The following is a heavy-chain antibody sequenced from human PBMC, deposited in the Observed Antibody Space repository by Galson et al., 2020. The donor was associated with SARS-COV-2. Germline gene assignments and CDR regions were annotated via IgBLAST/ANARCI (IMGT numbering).Heavy chain of an antibody. V-gene: IGHV1-18*04. CDR2: INTYNGNT. J-gene: IGHJ3*01. Sequence: ASVKVPCKASAYTLSDYGISWVRQDPAQGLEWMGWINTYNGNTKYAQQLQDRVTMTADSSTSTAYMELRSLTSDDTAIYYCAKDRLGMGDSLDVWGQGTMVTVSS. CDR1: AYTLSDYG. D-gene: IGHD1-26*01. CDR3: AKDRLGMGDSLDV.